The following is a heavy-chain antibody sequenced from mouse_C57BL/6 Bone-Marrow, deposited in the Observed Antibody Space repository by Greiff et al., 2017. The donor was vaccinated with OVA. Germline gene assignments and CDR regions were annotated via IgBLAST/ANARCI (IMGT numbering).Heavy chain of an antibody. J-gene: IGHJ2*01. CDR2: IYPGDGDT. CDR3: ARRWGNPYYFDD. CDR1: GYAFSSYC. D-gene: IGHD2-1*01. Sequence: VHLVESGAELVKPGASVKISCKASGYAFSSYCMNWVKPRPGKGLAWIGQIYPGDGDTNYNGKFKGKATLTTDKSSSTAYMQLSSLTSEDSAVYFCARRWGNPYYFDDWGKGTTRTVSS. V-gene: IGHV1-80*01.